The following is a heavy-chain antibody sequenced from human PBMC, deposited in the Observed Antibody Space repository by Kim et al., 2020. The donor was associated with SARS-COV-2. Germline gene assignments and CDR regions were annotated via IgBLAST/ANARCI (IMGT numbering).Heavy chain of an antibody. J-gene: IGHJ6*02. D-gene: IGHD5-12*01. CDR3: ARGPPLEMATILILDYYYYGMVV. V-gene: IGHV1-8*01. CDR1: GYTFTSYD. CDR2: MNPNSGNT. Sequence: ASVKVSCKASGYTFTSYDINWVRQATGQGLEWMGWMNPNSGNTGYAQKFQGRVTMTRNTSISTAYMELSSLRSEDTAMYYCARGPPLEMATILILDYYYYGMVVWGQGTTVTVSS.